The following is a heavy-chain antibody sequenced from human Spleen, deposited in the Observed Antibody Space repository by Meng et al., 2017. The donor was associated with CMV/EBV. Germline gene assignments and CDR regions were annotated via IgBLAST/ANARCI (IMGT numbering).Heavy chain of an antibody. D-gene: IGHD3-3*01. CDR1: GFTFSSYS. CDR2: ISNSGSYI. V-gene: IGHV3-21*01. J-gene: IGHJ6*02. CDR3: ARRYDFWSGYYKGLYGMDV. Sequence: RGSLRLSCAASGFTFSSYSMNWVRQAPGKGLEWVSSISNSGSYIYYADSVKGRFTISRDNAENSLYLQMNSLRAEDTAVYYCARRYDFWSGYYKGLYGMDVWGQGTTVTVSS.